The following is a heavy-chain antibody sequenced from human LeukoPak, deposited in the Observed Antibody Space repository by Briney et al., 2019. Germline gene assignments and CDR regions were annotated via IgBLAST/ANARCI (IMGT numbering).Heavy chain of an antibody. D-gene: IGHD5-12*01. J-gene: IGHJ4*02. V-gene: IGHV3-23*01. CDR1: GFTFSSDA. CDR2: ISGSGGST. Sequence: GGSLRLSCAASGFTFSSDAMSWVRQAPGKGLEWVSAISGSGGSTYYADSVKGRFTISRDNSKNTLYLQMNSLRAEDTAVYYCAKDHSYSGYDSVRDFDYWGQGTLVTVSS. CDR3: AKDHSYSGYDSVRDFDY.